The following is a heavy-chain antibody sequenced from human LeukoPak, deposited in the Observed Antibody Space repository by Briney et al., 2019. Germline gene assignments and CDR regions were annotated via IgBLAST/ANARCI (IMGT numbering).Heavy chain of an antibody. CDR3: ARDSDYYDSPDAFDI. J-gene: IGHJ3*02. V-gene: IGHV4-59*01. D-gene: IGHD3-22*01. CDR1: GSTSGFH. CDR2: MHYSGRT. Sequence: SETLSLTCTGGSTSGFHWAWIRQPPGKALEYIGYMHYSGRTDYNPSLKSRVTISIDTSKNQFSLKLSSVTAADTAVYYCARDSDYYDSPDAFDIWGQGTMVTVSS.